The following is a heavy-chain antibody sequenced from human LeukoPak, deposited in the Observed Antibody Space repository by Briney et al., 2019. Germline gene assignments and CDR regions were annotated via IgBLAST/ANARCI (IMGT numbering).Heavy chain of an antibody. Sequence: GGSLRLSCAASGFTFSSYAMGWVRQAPGKGLEWVSSISSDSSSTYYADSVKGRFTISRDNAKNSLYLQMNSLRAEDTAVYYCASRFDYWGQGNLVTVSS. CDR3: ASRFDY. J-gene: IGHJ4*02. CDR2: ISSDSSST. V-gene: IGHV3-21*01. CDR1: GFTFSSYA.